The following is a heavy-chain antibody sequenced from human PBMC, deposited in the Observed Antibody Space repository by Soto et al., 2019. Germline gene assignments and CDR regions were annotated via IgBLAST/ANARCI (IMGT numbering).Heavy chain of an antibody. CDR1: GFTFSSYA. CDR2: ISGSGGST. D-gene: IGHD2-15*01. CDR3: AKSGGGYYYGMDV. V-gene: IGHV3-23*01. J-gene: IGHJ6*02. Sequence: EVQLLESGGGLVQPGGSLRLSCAASGFTFSSYAMSWVRQAPGKGLEWVSAISGSGGSTYYADSVEGRFTISRDNSKNTLYLQMNSLRAEDTAVYYCAKSGGGYYYGMDVWGQGTTVTVSS.